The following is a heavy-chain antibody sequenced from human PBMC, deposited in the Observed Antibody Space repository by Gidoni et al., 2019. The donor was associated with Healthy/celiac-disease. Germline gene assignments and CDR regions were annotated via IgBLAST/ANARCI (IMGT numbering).Heavy chain of an antibody. CDR3: AREMYYDFWSGPAPKANYYYYGMDV. Sequence: EVQLVESGGGLVKPGGSLRLSCAASGFTFSSYSMNWVRPAPGKGLEWVSSISSSSSYIYYADSVKGRFTISRDNAKNSLYLQMNSLRAEDTAVYYCAREMYYDFWSGPAPKANYYYYGMDVWGQGTTVTVSS. CDR2: ISSSSSYI. J-gene: IGHJ6*02. D-gene: IGHD3-3*01. V-gene: IGHV3-21*01. CDR1: GFTFSSYS.